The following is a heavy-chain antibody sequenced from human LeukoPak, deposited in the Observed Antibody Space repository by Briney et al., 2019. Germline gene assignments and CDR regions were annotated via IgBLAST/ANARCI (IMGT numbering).Heavy chain of an antibody. CDR2: IYYSGST. CDR1: GGSISSYY. J-gene: IGHJ6*03. CDR3: ARDRLELRTYYYYMDV. D-gene: IGHD1-7*01. V-gene: IGHV4-59*01. Sequence: SETLSLTCTVSGGSISSYYWSWIRQPPGKGLEWIGYIYYSGSTNYNPSLKSRVTISVDTSKNQFSLKLSSVTAADTAVYYCARDRLELRTYYYYMDVWGKGTTVTVSS.